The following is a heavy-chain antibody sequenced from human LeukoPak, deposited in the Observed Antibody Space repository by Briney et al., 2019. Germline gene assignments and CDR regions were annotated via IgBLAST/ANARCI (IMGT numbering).Heavy chain of an antibody. CDR3: ARHGYTASHYFLDY. V-gene: IGHV4-4*07. CDR2: IYTTGNT. J-gene: IGHJ4*02. CDR1: SGSINSYY. D-gene: IGHD3-16*01. Sequence: PSETLSLTCTVSSGSINSYYWGWVRQPAGRGLEWIGRIYTTGNTHYNPSLKSRLTMSIDTFRRQFSLNLTSVTAADTAIYYCARHGYTASHYFLDYWSQGTLVTVSS.